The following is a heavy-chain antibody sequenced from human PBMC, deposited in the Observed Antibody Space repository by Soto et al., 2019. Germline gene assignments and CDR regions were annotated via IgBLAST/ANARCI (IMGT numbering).Heavy chain of an antibody. CDR3: AKGGDMTTVALEGYYGMDV. J-gene: IGHJ6*02. Sequence: LRLSCAASGFTFSSYAMSWVRQAPGKGLEWVSAISGSGGSTYYADSVKGRFTISRDNSKNTLYLQMNSLRAEDTAVYYCAKGGDMTTVALEGYYGMDVWGQGTTVTVSS. CDR1: GFTFSSYA. V-gene: IGHV3-23*01. CDR2: ISGSGGST. D-gene: IGHD4-4*01.